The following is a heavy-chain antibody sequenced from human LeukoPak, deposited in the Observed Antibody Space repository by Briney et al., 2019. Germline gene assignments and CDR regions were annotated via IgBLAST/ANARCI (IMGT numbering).Heavy chain of an antibody. V-gene: IGHV4-59*01. J-gene: IGHJ6*03. CDR3: ARAGGYDRYYYYYYYMDV. CDR2: IYYSGST. CDR1: GGSISNYY. D-gene: IGHD5-12*01. Sequence: PSETLSLTCTVSGGSISNYYWSWIRQPPGKGLEWIGYIYYSGSTNYNPSLKSRVTISVDTSKNQFSLKLSSVTAEDTAVYYCARAGGYDRYYYYYYYMDVWGKGTTVTISS.